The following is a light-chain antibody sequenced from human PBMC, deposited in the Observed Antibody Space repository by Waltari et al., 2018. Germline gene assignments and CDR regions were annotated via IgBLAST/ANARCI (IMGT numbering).Light chain of an antibody. V-gene: IGKV1-39*01. CDR1: QSISSY. CDR3: QQSYSALWT. Sequence: DIQMTQSPSSLSASVGARVTITCRASQSISSYLNWYQQKPGKAPKLLIYAASSLQSGVPSRFSGSGSGTDFSLTISSLQPEDFATYYCQQSYSALWTFGHGTKVEIK. J-gene: IGKJ1*01. CDR2: AAS.